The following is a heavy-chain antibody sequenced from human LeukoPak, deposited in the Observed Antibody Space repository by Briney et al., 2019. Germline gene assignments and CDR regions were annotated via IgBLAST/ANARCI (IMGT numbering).Heavy chain of an antibody. D-gene: IGHD6-13*01. J-gene: IGHJ5*02. Sequence: TPSETLSLTCTVSGGSISSYYWSWLRQPPGKRLEWIGYIYYSGSTNYNPSLKSRVTISVDTSKNQFSLKLSSVTAADTAVYYCARQQQGWFDPWGQGTLVTVSS. CDR3: ARQQQGWFDP. V-gene: IGHV4-59*01. CDR2: IYYSGST. CDR1: GGSISSYY.